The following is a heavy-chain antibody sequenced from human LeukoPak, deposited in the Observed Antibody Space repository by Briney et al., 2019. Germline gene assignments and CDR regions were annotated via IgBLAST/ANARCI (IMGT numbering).Heavy chain of an antibody. J-gene: IGHJ4*02. CDR3: AKDDTYYYDSSGYPLDY. V-gene: IGHV3-23*01. D-gene: IGHD3-22*01. Sequence: SGGSLRLSCAASGFTFSSYAMSWVRQAPGKGLEWVSAISGSGGSTYYADSVKGRFTISRDNSKNTLYLQMNSLRAEDTAVYYCAKDDTYYYDSSGYPLDYWGQGTLVTVSS. CDR2: ISGSGGST. CDR1: GFTFSSYA.